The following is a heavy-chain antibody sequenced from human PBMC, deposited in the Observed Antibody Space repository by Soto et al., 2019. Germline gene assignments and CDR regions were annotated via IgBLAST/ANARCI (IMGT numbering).Heavy chain of an antibody. CDR2: ISYSGST. V-gene: IGHV4-61*01. CDR1: GGSVSSGSHY. CDR3: ARDRSEVLNSFDAFDI. J-gene: IGHJ3*02. D-gene: IGHD1-1*01. Sequence: QVQLQESGPGLVKPSETLSLTCSVSGGSVSSGSHYWSWIRQPPGKGLEWIAYISYSGSTDYNSSLKSRVRISIDMSRNQFSLRLNSVTAADTAVYYCARDRSEVLNSFDAFDIWGQGTMVTVSS.